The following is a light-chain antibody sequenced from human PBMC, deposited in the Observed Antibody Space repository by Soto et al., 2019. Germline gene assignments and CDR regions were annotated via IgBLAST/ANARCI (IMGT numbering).Light chain of an antibody. CDR2: GAS. CDR1: QDIGNW. J-gene: IGKJ5*01. Sequence: DIQVTQSPPSMAASVGDRVTITCRASQDIGNWMTWYQQKPGKAPKLLIYGASTLVRGVPSRFSGSGSGTEFTLTISGLQPEDSLTYYCQQAKSFPITFGQGTRLDIK. V-gene: IGKV1-12*01. CDR3: QQAKSFPIT.